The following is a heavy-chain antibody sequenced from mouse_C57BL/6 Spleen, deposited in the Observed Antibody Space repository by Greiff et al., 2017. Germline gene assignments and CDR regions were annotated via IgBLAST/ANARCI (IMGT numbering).Heavy chain of an antibody. J-gene: IGHJ3*01. CDR2: IDPENGAT. V-gene: IGHV14-4*01. CDR1: GFNIKDDY. Sequence: VQLQQSGAELVRPGASVKLSCTASGFNIKDDYMHWVKQRPEQGLEWIGWIDPENGATEYASKIQGKATITADTASNTAYLQLSSLTSEDTAVYYWTPDSSPGFAYWGQGTLVTVSA. CDR3: TPDSSPGFAY.